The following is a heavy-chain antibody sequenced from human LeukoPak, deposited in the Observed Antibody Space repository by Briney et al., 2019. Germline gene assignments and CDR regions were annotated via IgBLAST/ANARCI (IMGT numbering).Heavy chain of an antibody. CDR2: IYYSGST. J-gene: IGHJ4*02. V-gene: IGHV4-39*07. D-gene: IGHD3-3*01. Sequence: PSETLSLTCTVSGGSISSSSYYWGWIRQPPGKGLEWIGSIYYSGSTYYNPSLKSRVTISVDTSKNQFSLKLSSVTAADTAVYYCARGLDYDFWSGYSEYYFDYWGQGTLVTVSS. CDR1: GGSISSSSYY. CDR3: ARGLDYDFWSGYSEYYFDY.